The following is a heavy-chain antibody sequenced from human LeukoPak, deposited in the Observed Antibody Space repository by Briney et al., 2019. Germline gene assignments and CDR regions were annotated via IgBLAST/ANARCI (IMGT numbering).Heavy chain of an antibody. D-gene: IGHD6-13*01. J-gene: IGHJ4*02. V-gene: IGHV3-7*03. CDR3: ARERQQIRYFDY. Sequence: GESLRLSCAASGFTLGSHWMTWVRQAPGEGLEFMANIGQDGSEINYADSVRGRFTISRDNAKNSLYLQMNSLTAEDTALYYCARERQQIRYFDYWGQGTLVTVSS. CDR1: GFTLGSHW. CDR2: IGQDGSEI.